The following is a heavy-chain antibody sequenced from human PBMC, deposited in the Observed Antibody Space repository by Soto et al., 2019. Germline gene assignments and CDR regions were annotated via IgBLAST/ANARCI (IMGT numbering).Heavy chain of an antibody. CDR2: INHVGST. Sequence: SETLSLTCAVYGGSFSGHSWTWIRQSPRKGLEWIGEINHVGSTNYNPSLKSRVTISVDTSKNQFSLELGSVTAADTAVYYCACLGDFNWYDPWGQGTLVTVSS. J-gene: IGHJ5*02. V-gene: IGHV4-34*01. CDR1: GGSFSGHS. CDR3: ACLGDFNWYDP.